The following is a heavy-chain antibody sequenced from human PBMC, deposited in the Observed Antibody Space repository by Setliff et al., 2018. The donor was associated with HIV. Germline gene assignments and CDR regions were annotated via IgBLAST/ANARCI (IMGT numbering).Heavy chain of an antibody. Sequence: TLSLTCTVSGGSISSHYWSLIRQPPGKDLEWIGSIYHTGSTNYNPSLKSRVMISVDKSKNQFSLKLSSVTAAETAVYYCARGMIVGKGKYYFDYWGQGTLVTVSS. J-gene: IGHJ4*02. D-gene: IGHD3-22*01. CDR3: ARGMIVGKGKYYFDY. CDR1: GGSISSHY. CDR2: IYHTGST. V-gene: IGHV4-4*09.